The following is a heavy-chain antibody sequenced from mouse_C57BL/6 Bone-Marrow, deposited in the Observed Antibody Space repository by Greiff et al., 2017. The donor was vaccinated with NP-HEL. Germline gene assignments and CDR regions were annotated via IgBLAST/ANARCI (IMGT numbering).Heavy chain of an antibody. V-gene: IGHV10-1*01. CDR1: GFSFNTYA. D-gene: IGHD2-2*01. CDR2: IRSKSNNYAT. CDR3: VRQGSMVTFDY. Sequence: EVKLMESGGGLVQPKGSLKLSCAASGFSFNTYAMNWVRQAPGQGLEWVARIRSKSNNYATYYADTVKDRFTISRDESESMLYLQMNSLKTEDTAMYYCVRQGSMVTFDYWGQGTTLTVSA. J-gene: IGHJ2*01.